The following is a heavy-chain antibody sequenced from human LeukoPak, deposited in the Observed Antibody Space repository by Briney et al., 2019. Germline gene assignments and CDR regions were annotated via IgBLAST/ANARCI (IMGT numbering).Heavy chain of an antibody. Sequence: GGSLRLSCAASGFSFISYGMHWVRQAPGKGLEWVGVISDDGRRKDYADSVKGRFTISRDNSKDTLYLQMNSLRAEDTAVYYCAKRPSDYGDYVSYFDYWGEGTLVTVSS. V-gene: IGHV3-30*18. D-gene: IGHD4-17*01. CDR3: AKRPSDYGDYVSYFDY. CDR2: ISDDGRRK. J-gene: IGHJ4*02. CDR1: GFSFISYG.